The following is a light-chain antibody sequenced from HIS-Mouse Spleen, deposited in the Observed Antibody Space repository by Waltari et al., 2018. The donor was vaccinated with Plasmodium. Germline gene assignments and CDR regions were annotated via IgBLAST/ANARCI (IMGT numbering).Light chain of an antibody. Sequence: AIWMTQSPSLLSASTGDRVTLSCRMRQGISSYLAWYQQKPGKAPELLIYAASTLQSGVPSRFSGSGSGTDFTLTISCLQSEDVATYYCQQYYSFPQTFGQGTKVEIK. CDR2: AAS. CDR3: QQYYSFPQT. V-gene: IGKV1D-8*02. J-gene: IGKJ1*01. CDR1: QGISSY.